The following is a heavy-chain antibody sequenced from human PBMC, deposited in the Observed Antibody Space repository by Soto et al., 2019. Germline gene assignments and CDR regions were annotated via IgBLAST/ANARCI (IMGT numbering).Heavy chain of an antibody. D-gene: IGHD1-26*01. Sequence: QVPLVQSGTEVTRPGDSVKVSCKASGYTFTGYYVHWVRQAPGQGLAWMGWINTNSGDTYIAQRFPGRVTRNRDTYIGTAHMELRGLTSDDTAEYYCAKGGAIVAAVTRVYIYNARAFWGKGPTVTVSS. V-gene: IGHV1-2*02. CDR2: INTNSGDT. CDR3: AKGGAIVAAVTRVYIYNARAF. CDR1: GYTFTGYY. J-gene: IGHJ6*04.